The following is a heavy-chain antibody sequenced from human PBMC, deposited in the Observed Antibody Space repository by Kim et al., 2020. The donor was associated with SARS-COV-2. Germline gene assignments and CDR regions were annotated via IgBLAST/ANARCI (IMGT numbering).Heavy chain of an antibody. CDR2: ISSSSSTI. J-gene: IGHJ2*01. V-gene: IGHV3-48*04. D-gene: IGHD3-10*01. Sequence: GGSLRLSCAASGFTFSSYSMNWVRQAPGKGLEWVSYISSSSSTIYYADPVKGRFTISRDNAKNSLYLQMNSLRAEDTAVYYCARDRRGSGSYYFYWYFDLWGRGTLVTVSS. CDR1: GFTFSSYS. CDR3: ARDRRGSGSYYFYWYFDL.